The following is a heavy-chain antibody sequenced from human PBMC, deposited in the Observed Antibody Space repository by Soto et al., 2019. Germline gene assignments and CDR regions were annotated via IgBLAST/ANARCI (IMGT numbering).Heavy chain of an antibody. CDR2: IYHSGST. Sequence: PSETLSLTCAVSGYSISSGYYWGWIRQPSGKGLEWIGSIYHSGSTYYNPSLKSRVTISVDTSKNQFSLKLSSVTAADTAVYYCARDLWARGDKNYDILTGYTYYYYYYGMDVWGQGTTVTVSS. V-gene: IGHV4-38-2*02. CDR1: GYSISSGYY. D-gene: IGHD3-9*01. J-gene: IGHJ6*02. CDR3: ARDLWARGDKNYDILTGYTYYYYYYGMDV.